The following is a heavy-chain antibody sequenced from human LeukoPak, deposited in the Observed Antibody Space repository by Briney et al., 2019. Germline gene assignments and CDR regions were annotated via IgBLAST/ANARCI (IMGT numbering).Heavy chain of an antibody. J-gene: IGHJ6*03. Sequence: GGSLRLSCAASGFTVSSNYMSWVRQAPGKGLEWVSVILSGGKTYYADSVKGRFTISRDNSKNTLYLQMNGLRAEDTAVYYCARGRQIGSSNYYYDMDVWGKGTTVTVSS. CDR3: ARGRQIGSSNYYYDMDV. V-gene: IGHV3-53*01. CDR2: ILSGGKT. CDR1: GFTVSSNY. D-gene: IGHD3-10*01.